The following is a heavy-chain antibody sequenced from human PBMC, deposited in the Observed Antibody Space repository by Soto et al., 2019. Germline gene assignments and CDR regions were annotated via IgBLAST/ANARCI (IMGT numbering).Heavy chain of an antibody. D-gene: IGHD5-12*01. CDR1: GGSISSYY. CDR2: IYYSGST. CDR3: ARHVGRDGYDY. V-gene: IGHV4-59*08. Sequence: SETLSLTCTVSGGSISSYYWSWIRQPPGKGLEWIGYIYYSGSTNYNPSLKSRVTISVDTSKNQFSLKLSSVTAADTAVYYCARHVGRDGYDYWGQGTLVTVSS. J-gene: IGHJ4*02.